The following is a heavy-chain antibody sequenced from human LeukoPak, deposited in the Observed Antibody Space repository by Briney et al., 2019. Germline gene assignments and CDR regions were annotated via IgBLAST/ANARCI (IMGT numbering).Heavy chain of an antibody. Sequence: ASVTVSCKASGGTFSSYAISWVRQATGQGLEWMGWMNANSGNTGYAQKFQGRVTMTRNTSISTAYMELSSRRSEDTAVYYCARARYYDILTNWFDPWGQGTLVTVSS. CDR3: ARARYYDILTNWFDP. D-gene: IGHD3-9*01. J-gene: IGHJ5*02. CDR2: MNANSGNT. CDR1: GGTFSSYA. V-gene: IGHV1-8*02.